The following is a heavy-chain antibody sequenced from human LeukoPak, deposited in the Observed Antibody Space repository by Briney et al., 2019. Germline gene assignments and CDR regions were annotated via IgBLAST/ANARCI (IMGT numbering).Heavy chain of an antibody. V-gene: IGHV4-39*01. CDR1: GGSISSTSDY. Sequence: SETLSLTCTVSGGSISSTSDYWGWIRQPPGKGLEWIGNIYYSGSTYYNPSLKSRVTISVDTSKNQVSLNLSSVTAADTAVYYCATQPRYSSSWSPTYFDYWGQGTLVTVSS. CDR2: IYYSGST. CDR3: ATQPRYSSSWSPTYFDY. D-gene: IGHD6-13*01. J-gene: IGHJ4*02.